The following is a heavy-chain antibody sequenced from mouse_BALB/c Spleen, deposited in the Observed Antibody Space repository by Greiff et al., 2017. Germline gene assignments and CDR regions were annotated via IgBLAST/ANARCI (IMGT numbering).Heavy chain of an antibody. D-gene: IGHD2-4*01. CDR3: ARVYYDSFYFDY. Sequence: EVQGVESGGGLVKPGGSLTLSCAASGFTFSSYAMSWVRQTPEKRLEWVASISSGGSTYYPDSVKGRFTISRDNARNILYLQMSSLRSEDTAMYYCARVYYDSFYFDYWGQGTTLTVSS. CDR1: GFTFSSYA. J-gene: IGHJ2*01. CDR2: ISSGGST. V-gene: IGHV5-6-5*01.